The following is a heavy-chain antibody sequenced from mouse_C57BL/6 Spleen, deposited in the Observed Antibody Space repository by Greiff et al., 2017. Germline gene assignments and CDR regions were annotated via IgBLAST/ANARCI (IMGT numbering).Heavy chain of an antibody. CDR3: TRRELYDGLSYDAMDY. CDR1: GYTFTDYE. J-gene: IGHJ4*01. V-gene: IGHV1-15*01. D-gene: IGHD2-3*01. Sequence: VQLQQSGAELVRPGASVTLSCKASGYTFTDYEMHWVKQTPVHGLEWIGAIDPETGGTAYNQKFKGKAILTADKSSSTADMELRSLTSEDSAVYYCTRRELYDGLSYDAMDYWGQGTSVTGSS. CDR2: IDPETGGT.